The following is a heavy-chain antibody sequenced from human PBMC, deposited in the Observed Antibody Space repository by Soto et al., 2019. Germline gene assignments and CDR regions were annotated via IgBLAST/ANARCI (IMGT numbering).Heavy chain of an antibody. J-gene: IGHJ5*02. D-gene: IGHD3-22*01. CDR2: IFPSDSDT. Sequence: GESLKISFRTSGYRFTSYWIAWVRQMPGKGLEWMGIIFPSDSDTRYSPSFQGQVTISADRSTSTVFLQWARLKASDTAVYFCARKDKSGYFNWFDPWGQGTLVTVSS. V-gene: IGHV5-51*01. CDR1: GYRFTSYW. CDR3: ARKDKSGYFNWFDP.